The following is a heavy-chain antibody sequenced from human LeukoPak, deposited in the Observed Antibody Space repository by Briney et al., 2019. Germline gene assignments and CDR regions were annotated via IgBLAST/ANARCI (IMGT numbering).Heavy chain of an antibody. CDR1: GGTFSSYT. V-gene: IGHV1-69*06. J-gene: IGHJ4*02. Sequence: SVKVSCKASGGTFSSYTISWVRQAPGQGLEWMGGIIPLFGTPDYAQKFQDRLTITADKSTSTAYMELSSLRSEDTAVYYCARDREGVGAGTIDYWGQGTLVTVSS. D-gene: IGHD6-19*01. CDR2: IIPLFGTP. CDR3: ARDREGVGAGTIDY.